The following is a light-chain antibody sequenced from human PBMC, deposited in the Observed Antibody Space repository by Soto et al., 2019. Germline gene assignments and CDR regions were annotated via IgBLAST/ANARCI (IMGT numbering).Light chain of an antibody. CDR3: QPYDIGLGGLVV. V-gene: IGLV1-40*01. Sequence: QSVLTQPPSVSGAPGQRVTISCTGNSSNIGAGYTVHWYQQLPGTAPKLLIYANINRPSGVPDRFSGSKSGASASLAITGLQVEDGADYYGQPYDIGLGGLVVFGGGTKLTVL. J-gene: IGLJ2*01. CDR2: ANI. CDR1: SSNIGAGYT.